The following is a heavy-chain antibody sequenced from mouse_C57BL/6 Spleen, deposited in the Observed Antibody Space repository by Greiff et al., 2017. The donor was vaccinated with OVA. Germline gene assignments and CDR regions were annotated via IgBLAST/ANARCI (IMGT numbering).Heavy chain of an antibody. CDR2: INPSTGGT. CDR1: GYSFTGYY. J-gene: IGHJ2*01. V-gene: IGHV1-42*01. CDR3: ATGSSCFDY. D-gene: IGHD1-1*01. Sequence: EVQGVESGPELVKPGASVKISCKASGYSFTGYYMNWVKQSPEKSLEWIGEINPSTGGTTYNQKFKAKATLTVDKSSSTAYMQLKSLTSEDSAVYYCATGSSCFDYWGQGTTLTVSS.